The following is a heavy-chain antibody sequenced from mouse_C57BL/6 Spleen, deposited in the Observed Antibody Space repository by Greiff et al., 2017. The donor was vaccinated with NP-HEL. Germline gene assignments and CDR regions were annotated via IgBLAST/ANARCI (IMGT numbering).Heavy chain of an antibody. V-gene: IGHV5-17*01. J-gene: IGHJ3*01. CDR3: ARRDGYDEGFAY. CDR1: GFTFSDYG. Sequence: EVKVVESGGGLVKPGGSLKLSCAASGFTFSDYGMHWVRQAPEKGLEWVAYISSGSSTIYYADTVKGRFTISRDNAKNTLFLQMTSLRSEDTAMYYCARRDGYDEGFAYWGQGTLVTVSA. CDR2: ISSGSSTI. D-gene: IGHD2-2*01.